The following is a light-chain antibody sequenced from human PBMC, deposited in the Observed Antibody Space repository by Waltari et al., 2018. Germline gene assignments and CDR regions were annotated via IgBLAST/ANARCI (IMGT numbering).Light chain of an antibody. J-gene: IGLJ2*01. CDR2: MSN. CDR3: AAWDDSLNVIL. V-gene: IGLV1-47*01. CDR1: NSNIGSNY. Sequence: QSVLTQPPSASGTPGPRVTISCSGRNSNIGSNYVYWYQQLPGTTPKLVIDMSNQRPSGVPDRFSGSKSGTSASLAISGLRSDDEADYYCAAWDDSLNVILFGGGTKLTVL.